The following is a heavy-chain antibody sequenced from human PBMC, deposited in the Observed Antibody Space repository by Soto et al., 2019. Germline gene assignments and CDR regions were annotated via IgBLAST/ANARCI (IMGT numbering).Heavy chain of an antibody. D-gene: IGHD3-22*01. CDR1: GGTFSSYA. CDR3: ARYYDSSGYYFDY. Sequence: SVKVSCKASGGTFSSYAISWGRRAPGQGLEWMGGIIPIFGTANYAQKFQGRVTITADESTSTAYMELSSLRSEDTAVYYCARYYDSSGYYFDYWGQGTLVTVSS. J-gene: IGHJ4*02. CDR2: IIPIFGTA. V-gene: IGHV1-69*13.